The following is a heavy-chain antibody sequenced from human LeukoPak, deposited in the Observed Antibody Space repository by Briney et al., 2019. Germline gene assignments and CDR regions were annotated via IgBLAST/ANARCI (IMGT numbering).Heavy chain of an antibody. D-gene: IGHD3-3*01. CDR3: ARDLGVTSIFGVVISAPWFDP. CDR1: GYTFTSYG. J-gene: IGHJ5*02. CDR2: ISAYNGNT. Sequence: GASVKVSCKASGYTFTSYGISWVRQAPGQGLEWMGLISAYNGNTNYAQKLQGRVTMTTDTSTSTAYMELRGLRSDDTAVYYCARDLGVTSIFGVVISAPWFDPWGQGTLVTVSS. V-gene: IGHV1-18*01.